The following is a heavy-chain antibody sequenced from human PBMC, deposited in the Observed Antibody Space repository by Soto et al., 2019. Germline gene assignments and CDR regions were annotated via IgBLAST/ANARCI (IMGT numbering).Heavy chain of an antibody. CDR1: GFTFSSYG. CDR3: AKGPEGY. CDR2: ISYDGSNK. Sequence: GGSLRLSCVASGFTFSSYGMHWVRQAPGKGLEWVAVISYDGSNKYYADSVKGRFTISRDNSKNTLYLQMNSLRAEDTAVYYCAKGPEGYWGQGTLVTVS. V-gene: IGHV3-30*18. J-gene: IGHJ4*02.